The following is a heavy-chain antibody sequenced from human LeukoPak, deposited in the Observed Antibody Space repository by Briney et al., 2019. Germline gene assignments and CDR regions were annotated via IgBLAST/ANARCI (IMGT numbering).Heavy chain of an antibody. CDR3: ARDNGYSYGYIYYFDY. V-gene: IGHV1-3*01. CDR2: INAGNGNT. Sequence: ASVKVSCKASGYTFTSYAMHWVRQAPGQRLEWMGWINAGNGNTKYSQKFQGRVTITADESTSTAYMELSGLRSEDTAVYYCARDNGYSYGYIYYFDYWGQGTLVTVSS. D-gene: IGHD5-18*01. J-gene: IGHJ4*02. CDR1: GYTFTSYA.